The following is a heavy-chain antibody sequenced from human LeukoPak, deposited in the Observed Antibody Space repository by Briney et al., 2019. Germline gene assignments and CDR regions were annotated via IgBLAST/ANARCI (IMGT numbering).Heavy chain of an antibody. J-gene: IGHJ6*03. Sequence: PSETLSLTCTVSGGSLSSYYWSWIRQPPGKGLEWIGYIYYSGSTNYNPSLKSRVTISVDTSKNQFSLKLSSVTAADTAVYYCACFDWYSTPAYMDVWGKGTTVTDSS. CDR3: ACFDWYSTPAYMDV. CDR1: GGSLSSYY. V-gene: IGHV4-59*01. CDR2: IYYSGST. D-gene: IGHD3-9*01.